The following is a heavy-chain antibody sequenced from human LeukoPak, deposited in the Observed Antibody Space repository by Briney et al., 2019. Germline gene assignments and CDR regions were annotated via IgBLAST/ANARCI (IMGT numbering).Heavy chain of an antibody. V-gene: IGHV3-15*07. Sequence: GGSLRLSCAASGFTFSRYWMHWVRQAPGKGLEWVGRIKSKTDGGTTDYAAPVKGRFTISRDDSKNTLYLQMNSLKTEDTAVYYCTTVLGPTNYDSSGYRGWGQGTLVTVSS. CDR2: IKSKTDGGTT. J-gene: IGHJ4*02. CDR1: GFTFSRYW. D-gene: IGHD3-22*01. CDR3: TTVLGPTNYDSSGYRG.